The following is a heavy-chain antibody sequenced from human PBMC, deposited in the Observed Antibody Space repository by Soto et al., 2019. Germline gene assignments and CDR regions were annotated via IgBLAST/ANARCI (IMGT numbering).Heavy chain of an antibody. J-gene: IGHJ4*02. CDR2: ISTYNGNT. CDR1: GYSFTTSG. Sequence: QAQLVQSGAEVKEPGASVKVSCKASGYSFTTSGLTWVRQAPGQGLEWMGWISTYNGNTNYAQKLQGRVTRTTDTSTSTAYMELRSLRSDDTAVYYCARRLYGDYAYWGQGTLVTVSS. CDR3: ARRLYGDYAY. V-gene: IGHV1-18*01. D-gene: IGHD4-17*01.